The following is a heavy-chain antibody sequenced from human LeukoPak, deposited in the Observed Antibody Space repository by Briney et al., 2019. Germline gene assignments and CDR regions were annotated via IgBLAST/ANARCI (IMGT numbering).Heavy chain of an antibody. J-gene: IGHJ3*02. CDR3: ARDLDAIVVVPAAHDAFDI. Sequence: GSLRLSCATSGFPFSSYSMNWVRPAPGKGLEWVSSISSSSSYIYYADSVKGRFTISRDNAKNSLYLQMNSLRAEDTAVYYRARDLDAIVVVPAAHDAFDIWGQGTMVTVSS. D-gene: IGHD2-2*01. CDR2: ISSSSSYI. CDR1: GFPFSSYS. V-gene: IGHV3-21*01.